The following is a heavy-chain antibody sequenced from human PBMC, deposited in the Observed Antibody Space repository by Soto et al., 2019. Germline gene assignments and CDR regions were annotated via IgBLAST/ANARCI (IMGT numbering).Heavy chain of an antibody. CDR1: GFTFSSYA. J-gene: IGHJ4*02. CDR2: ISGSGGST. V-gene: IGHV3-23*01. Sequence: EVQLLESGGGLVQPGGSLRLSCAASGFTFSSYAMGWVRQAPGKGLEWVSAISGSGGSTYYADSVKGRFTISRDNSKNTLYLQMNSLRAEDTAVYYCAKDMGSGWDLDYWGQGTLVTVSS. CDR3: AKDMGSGWDLDY. D-gene: IGHD6-19*01.